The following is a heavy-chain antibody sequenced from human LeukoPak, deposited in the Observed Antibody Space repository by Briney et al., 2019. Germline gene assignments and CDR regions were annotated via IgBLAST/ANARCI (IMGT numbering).Heavy chain of an antibody. V-gene: IGHV4-59*01. D-gene: IGHD2-2*01. CDR1: GGSIDSYY. J-gene: IGHJ4*02. CDR2: IYYTGST. Sequence: SETLSLTCTVSGGSIDSYYWSWIRQPPGKGLEWIGYIYYTGSTEYHPSLKSRVTISLDTSKNQFSLKLTSVTAADTVVYYCARVYQSAEYYFDYWGQGNLVSVSS. CDR3: ARVYQSAEYYFDY.